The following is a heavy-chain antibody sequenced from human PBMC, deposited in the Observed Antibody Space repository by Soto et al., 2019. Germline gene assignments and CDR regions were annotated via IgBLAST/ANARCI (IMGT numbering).Heavy chain of an antibody. J-gene: IGHJ5*02. D-gene: IGHD1-7*01. CDR2: IYYSGST. Sequence: LALTCTASGGSISSYYWNWIRQPPGKGLEWIGYIYYSGSTKYNPSLKSRVTISVDTSKNQFSLKLTSVTAADTAVYYCATEGTAGTSVGEGLDPWGQGTLVTVSS. CDR1: GGSISSYY. V-gene: IGHV4-59*01. CDR3: ATEGTAGTSVGEGLDP.